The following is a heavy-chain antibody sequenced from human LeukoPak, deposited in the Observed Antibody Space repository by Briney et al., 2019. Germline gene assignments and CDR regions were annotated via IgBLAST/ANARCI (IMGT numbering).Heavy chain of an antibody. Sequence: GRSLRLSCAASGFTFSSYAMHWVRQAPGKGLEWVAVISYDGSNKYYADSVKGRFTISRDNSKNTLYLQMNSLRAEDTAVYYCARVPGSYWDYYFDYWGQGTLVTVSS. CDR2: ISYDGSNK. D-gene: IGHD1-26*01. V-gene: IGHV3-30-3*01. CDR1: GFTFSSYA. J-gene: IGHJ4*02. CDR3: ARVPGSYWDYYFDY.